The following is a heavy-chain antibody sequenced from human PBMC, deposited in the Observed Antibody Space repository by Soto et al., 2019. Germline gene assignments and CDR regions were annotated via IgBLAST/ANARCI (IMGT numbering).Heavy chain of an antibody. D-gene: IGHD5-18*01. CDR1: GASTSSSY. V-gene: IGHV4-59*08. Sequence: PSETLSLTCTVSGASTSSSYWSWIRQPPGKGLEWIGYIYNSGSTTYNPSLKSRVTISVDTSKNQFSLKLSSVTAADTAVYYCARRYSYGHFDDWGQGTLVTVSS. CDR2: IYNSGST. CDR3: ARRYSYGHFDD. J-gene: IGHJ4*02.